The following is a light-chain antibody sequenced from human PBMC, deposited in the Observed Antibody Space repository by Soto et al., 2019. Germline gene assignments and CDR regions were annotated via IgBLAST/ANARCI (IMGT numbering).Light chain of an antibody. CDR3: QQPSS. Sequence: EIVLTQSPATLSLSPGERATLSCRASQSVSSYLAWYQQKPGQAPRLLIYDASNRATGIPARFSGSGSGTDFTLNISSLEPEDFAVYYCQQPSSFGGGTKVEIK. CDR2: DAS. CDR1: QSVSSY. V-gene: IGKV3-11*01. J-gene: IGKJ4*01.